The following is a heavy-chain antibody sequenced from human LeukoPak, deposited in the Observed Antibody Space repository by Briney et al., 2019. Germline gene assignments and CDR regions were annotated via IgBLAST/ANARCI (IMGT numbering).Heavy chain of an antibody. CDR1: GFTFSSYW. CDR3: ARRGVYYDILTGYFYYFDY. J-gene: IGHJ4*02. Sequence: GGSLRLSCAASGFTFSSYWMHWVRQAPGKGLEWVAVISYDGSNKYYADSVKGRFTISRDNSKNTLYLQMNSLRAEDTAVYYCARRGVYYDILTGYFYYFDYWGQGTLVTVSS. CDR2: ISYDGSNK. V-gene: IGHV3-30-3*01. D-gene: IGHD3-9*01.